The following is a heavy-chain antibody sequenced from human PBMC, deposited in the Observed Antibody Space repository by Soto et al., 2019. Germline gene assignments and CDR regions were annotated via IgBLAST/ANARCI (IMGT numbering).Heavy chain of an antibody. CDR1: GFTFNTYG. CDR3: AKSPNFYCSSPYRYKFYFDF. CDR2: ISYDGSDK. Sequence: QDQLVESGGGVVQPGRSLRLSCAASGFTFNTYGMHWVRQAPGKGLERVAVISYDGSDKYYADSVKGRFIISRDNSKNTLYLQMNSLRAEDTAIYYCAKSPNFYCSSPYRYKFYFDFWGQGALVTVSS. V-gene: IGHV3-30*18. J-gene: IGHJ4*02. D-gene: IGHD6-13*01.